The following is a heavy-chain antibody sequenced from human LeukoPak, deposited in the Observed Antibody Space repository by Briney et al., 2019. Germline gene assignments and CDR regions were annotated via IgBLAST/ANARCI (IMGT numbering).Heavy chain of an antibody. J-gene: IGHJ4*02. D-gene: IGHD3-10*01. CDR2: INHSGST. Sequence: SETLSLTCAVYGGSFSGYYWSWIRQPPGKGLEWIGEINHSGSTNYNPSLKSRVTISVDTSKNQFSLKLSSVTAADTAVYYCARGGRGVLWFGELLSNFDYWGQGTLVTVSS. CDR3: ARGGRGVLWFGELLSNFDY. V-gene: IGHV4-34*01. CDR1: GGSFSGYY.